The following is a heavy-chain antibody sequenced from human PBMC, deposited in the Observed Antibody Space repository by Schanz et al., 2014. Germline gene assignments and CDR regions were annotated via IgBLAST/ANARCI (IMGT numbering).Heavy chain of an antibody. V-gene: IGHV4-61*02. J-gene: IGHJ6*02. CDR1: GGSISSGDYS. Sequence: QVQLQESGPGLVKPSQTLSLTCAVSGGSISSGDYSWSWIRQPAGKGLEWIGRIYTSGSTNYNPSLKSRVTISVDTSKNQFSLKLSSVTAADTAVYYCARAEINSGYARYYYGMDVWGQGTTVTVSS. CDR2: IYTSGST. CDR3: ARAEINSGYARYYYGMDV. D-gene: IGHD5-12*01.